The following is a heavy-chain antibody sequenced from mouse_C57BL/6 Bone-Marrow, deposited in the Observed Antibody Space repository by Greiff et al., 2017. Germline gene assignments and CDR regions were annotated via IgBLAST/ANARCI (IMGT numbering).Heavy chain of an antibody. Sequence: VQLKESGGDLVKPGGSLKLSCAASGFTFSSYGMSWVRQTPDKRLEWVATISSGGSYTYYPDSVKGRFTISRDNAKNTLYLQMSSLKSEDTAMYYCASTSYYGSSTFAYWGQGTLVTVSA. V-gene: IGHV5-6*01. CDR3: ASTSYYGSSTFAY. D-gene: IGHD1-1*01. CDR1: GFTFSSYG. J-gene: IGHJ3*01. CDR2: ISSGGSYT.